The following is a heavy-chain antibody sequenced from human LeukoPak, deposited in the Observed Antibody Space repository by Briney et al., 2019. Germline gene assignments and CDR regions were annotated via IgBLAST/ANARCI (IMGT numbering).Heavy chain of an antibody. CDR2: ISTSGSTK. D-gene: IGHD3-10*01. V-gene: IGHV3-11*01. CDR1: GFTFSDYY. J-gene: IGHJ4*02. CDR3: ARNMVRGVIFPLGY. Sequence: GGSLRLSCAASGFTFSDYYMNWISQAPGKGLEWVSYISTSGSTKYYADSVKGRFTMSRDNAKNSLYLQMNSLRAEDTAVYYCARNMVRGVIFPLGYWGQGSLVTVSS.